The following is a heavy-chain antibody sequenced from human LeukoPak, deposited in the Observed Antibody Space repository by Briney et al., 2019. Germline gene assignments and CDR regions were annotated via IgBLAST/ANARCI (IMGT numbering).Heavy chain of an antibody. CDR3: AKESTVTPGNVNWFDP. J-gene: IGHJ5*02. Sequence: GGSLRLSCAASGFTFSLYAMSWVRQAPGKGLEWISGINGSGSNTYYAESVKGRFTISRDNSKNTLYLRMKSLRGEDTAIYSCAKESTVTPGNVNWFDPWGQGTLVTVSS. CDR2: INGSGSNT. D-gene: IGHD4-17*01. V-gene: IGHV3-23*01. CDR1: GFTFSLYA.